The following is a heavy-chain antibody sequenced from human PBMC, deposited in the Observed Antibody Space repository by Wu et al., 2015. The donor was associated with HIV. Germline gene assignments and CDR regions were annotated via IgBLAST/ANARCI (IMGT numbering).Heavy chain of an antibody. CDR3: TRSTFAGGSDTWYSFDK. V-gene: IGHV1-69*05. J-gene: IGHJ4*02. D-gene: IGHD2-15*01. CDR2: IIPLFSTA. Sequence: QVQLVQSGAEVKKPGSSVKVSCKASGGTFSSYAFSWVRQAPGQGLEWMGGIIPLFSTANYAQNFQGRVTITTDESTSTAYMELSSLRSDDTAVYFCTRSTFAGGSDTWYSFDKWGQGTLVSVSS. CDR1: GGTFSSYA.